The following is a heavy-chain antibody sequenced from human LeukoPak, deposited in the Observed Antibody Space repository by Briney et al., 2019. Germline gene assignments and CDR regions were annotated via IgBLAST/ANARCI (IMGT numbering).Heavy chain of an antibody. V-gene: IGHV1-46*01. D-gene: IGHD1-26*01. CDR3: ARELGGSYTYAFDY. CDR1: GYTFTSYG. CDR2: INPSGGTT. Sequence: ASVKVSCKASGYTFTSYGISWVRQAPGQGLEWMGIINPSGGTTSYAQKFQGRITMTRDMSTSTVYMELSSLRSEDTAVYYCARELGGSYTYAFDYWGQGTLVTVSS. J-gene: IGHJ4*02.